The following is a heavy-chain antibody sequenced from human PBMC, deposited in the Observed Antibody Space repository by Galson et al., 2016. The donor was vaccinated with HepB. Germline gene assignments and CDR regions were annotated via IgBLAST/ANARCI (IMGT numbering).Heavy chain of an antibody. Sequence: SLRLSCAASGFTVSNNYMSWVRQAPGKGLEWVSLIYSGGSTYYADSVKGRFTISRDNSKNTLYLQMNSLRAEGTAVYYCARSLEYSSSPTGQFDYWGQGTLGTVSS. CDR1: GFTVSNNY. J-gene: IGHJ4*02. CDR2: IYSGGST. V-gene: IGHV3-53*01. CDR3: ARSLEYSSSPTGQFDY. D-gene: IGHD6-6*01.